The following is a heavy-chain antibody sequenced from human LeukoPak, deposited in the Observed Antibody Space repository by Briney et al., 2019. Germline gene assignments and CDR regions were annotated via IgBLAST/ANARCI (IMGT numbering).Heavy chain of an antibody. Sequence: SETLSLTRAVYGGSFSGYYWSWIRQPPGKGLEWIGEINHSGSTNYNPSLKSRVTISVDTSKNQFSLKLSSVTAADTAVYYCARAFPPNYDILTGGGYFDYWGQGTLVTVSS. CDR3: ARAFPPNYDILTGGGYFDY. J-gene: IGHJ4*02. CDR1: GGSFSGYY. D-gene: IGHD3-9*01. CDR2: INHSGST. V-gene: IGHV4-34*01.